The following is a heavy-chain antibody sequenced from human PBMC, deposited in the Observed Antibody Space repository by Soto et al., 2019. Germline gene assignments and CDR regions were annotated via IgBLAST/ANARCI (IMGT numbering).Heavy chain of an antibody. CDR2: FDPDDGET. CDR3: ATAAVMVRGVNFDY. CDR1: GYTLTEVS. D-gene: IGHD3-10*01. Sequence: QVQLVQSGAEVKKPGASVKVSCKVSGYTLTEVSMHWVRQAPGKGLEWMGGFDPDDGETIYAQKFQGRVTMTEHTSTDLADMELSSLRSEDTAVYYCATAAVMVRGVNFDYWGQGTLVTVSS. V-gene: IGHV1-24*01. J-gene: IGHJ4*02.